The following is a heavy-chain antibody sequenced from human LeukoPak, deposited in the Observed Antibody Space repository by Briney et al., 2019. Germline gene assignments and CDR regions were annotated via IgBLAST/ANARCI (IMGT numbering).Heavy chain of an antibody. D-gene: IGHD5-18*01. CDR1: GFTFSDYY. Sequence: KPGGSLRLSCAASGFTFSDYYMSWIRQAPGKGPEWVLYVSSSGSTIYYADSVKGRFTISRDNAKNSLYLQMNSLRAEDTAVYYCARDLIQLEAYFDYWGQGTLVTVSS. J-gene: IGHJ4*02. CDR2: VSSSGSTI. CDR3: ARDLIQLEAYFDY. V-gene: IGHV3-11*01.